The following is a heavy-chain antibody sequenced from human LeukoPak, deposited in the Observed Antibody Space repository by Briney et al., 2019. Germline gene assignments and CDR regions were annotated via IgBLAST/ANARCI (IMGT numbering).Heavy chain of an antibody. D-gene: IGHD3-10*01. CDR2: INPGGSST. CDR3: AKDRGYYGSGSYQDY. V-gene: IGHV3-74*01. Sequence: PGGSLRLSCAASGFAFSSYWMHWVRQVPGKGLVWVSRINPGGSSTAYADSVKGRFTISRDNSKNTLYLQMNSLRAEDTAVYYCAKDRGYYGSGSYQDYWGQGTLVTVSS. CDR1: GFAFSSYW. J-gene: IGHJ4*02.